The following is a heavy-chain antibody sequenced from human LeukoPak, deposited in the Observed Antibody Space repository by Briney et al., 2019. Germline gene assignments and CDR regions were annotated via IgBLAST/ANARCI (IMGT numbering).Heavy chain of an antibody. Sequence: GGSLRLSCEASGFTFTTYNMNWVRQAPGTGLEWVSSIGIGSTFMYYADSVEGRFTISRDDAKNSLYLLMNSLRAEDTAVYYCATSPKRGIPDYWGQGTLVTVSS. CDR2: IGIGSTFM. D-gene: IGHD3-10*01. V-gene: IGHV3-21*01. J-gene: IGHJ4*02. CDR1: GFTFTTYN. CDR3: ATSPKRGIPDY.